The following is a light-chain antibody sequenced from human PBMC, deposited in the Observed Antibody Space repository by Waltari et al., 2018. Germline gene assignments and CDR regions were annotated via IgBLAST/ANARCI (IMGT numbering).Light chain of an antibody. CDR3: QHYHQWPPYT. J-gene: IGKJ2*01. V-gene: IGKV3-15*01. CDR2: GAS. Sequence: EIVLTQSPSTLSVSPGERAITSCRASQTISYNLAWYQQRPGQPPRLLIYGASARAAAIPVRFSGSGSGTEFTLTISGLQSEDFAVYYCQHYHQWPPYTFGQGTKVE. CDR1: QTISYN.